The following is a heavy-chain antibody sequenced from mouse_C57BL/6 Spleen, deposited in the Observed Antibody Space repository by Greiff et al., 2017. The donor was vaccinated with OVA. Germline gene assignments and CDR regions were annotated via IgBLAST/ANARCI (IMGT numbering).Heavy chain of an antibody. CDR2: IDPETGGT. CDR3: TRWRY. J-gene: IGHJ2*01. Sequence: LVESGAELVRPGASVTLSCKASGYTFTDYEMHWVKQTPVHGLEWIGAIDPETGGTAYNQKFKGKAILTADKSSSTAYMELRSLTSEDSAVYYCTRWRYWGQGTTLTVSS. CDR1: GYTFTDYE. V-gene: IGHV1-15*01.